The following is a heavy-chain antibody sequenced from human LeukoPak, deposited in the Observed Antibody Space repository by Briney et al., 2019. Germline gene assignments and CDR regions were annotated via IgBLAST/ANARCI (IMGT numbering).Heavy chain of an antibody. CDR1: GFTVSSNY. D-gene: IGHD4-17*01. V-gene: IGHV3-66*01. J-gene: IGHJ4*02. Sequence: GGSLRLSCAASGFTVSSNYMSWVRQAPGKGLEWVSVIYSGGSTYYADSVKGRFTISRDNSKNTLYLQMNSLRAEDTAVYYCARDVARTATGYWGQGTLVTVSS. CDR2: IYSGGST. CDR3: ARDVARTATGY.